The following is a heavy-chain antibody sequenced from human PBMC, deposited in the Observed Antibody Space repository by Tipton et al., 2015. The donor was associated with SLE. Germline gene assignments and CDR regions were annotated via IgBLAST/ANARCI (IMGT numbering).Heavy chain of an antibody. D-gene: IGHD6-13*01. CDR2: IYHSGTT. Sequence: GLVKPSETLSLTCNVSGGSISSDYWNWIRQPPGKGLEWIGYIYHSGTTNYNPSLKSRVTISLDMSKTQFSLRLTSVTAADTALYYCARGGVAAAGRPFDYWGQGTLVTVSS. J-gene: IGHJ4*02. V-gene: IGHV4-59*12. CDR1: GGSISSDY. CDR3: ARGGVAAAGRPFDY.